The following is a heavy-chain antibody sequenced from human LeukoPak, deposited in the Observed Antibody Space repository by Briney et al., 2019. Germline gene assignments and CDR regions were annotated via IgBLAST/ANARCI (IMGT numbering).Heavy chain of an antibody. D-gene: IGHD2-2*01. CDR1: GGSFSGYY. V-gene: IGHV4-34*01. J-gene: IGHJ5*02. Sequence: SETLSLTCAVYGGSFSGYYWSWVRQPPGKGLEWIGEINHSGSTNYNPSLKSRVTISVDTSKNQFSLKLSSVTAADTAVYYCARGPFCSSTSCYSNWFDPWGQGTLVTVSS. CDR3: ARGPFCSSTSCYSNWFDP. CDR2: INHSGST.